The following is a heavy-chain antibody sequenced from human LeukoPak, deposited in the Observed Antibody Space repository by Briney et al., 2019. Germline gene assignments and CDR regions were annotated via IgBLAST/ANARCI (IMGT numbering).Heavy chain of an antibody. CDR2: ISSSSSYI. D-gene: IGHD5-18*01. Sequence: GGSLRPSCAASGFTFSSYSMNWVRQAPGKGLELVSSISSSSSYIYYADSVKGRFTISRDNAKNSLYLQMNSLRAEDTAVYYCARDSRIQLWLNWGQGTLVTVSS. J-gene: IGHJ4*02. CDR3: ARDSRIQLWLN. V-gene: IGHV3-21*01. CDR1: GFTFSSYS.